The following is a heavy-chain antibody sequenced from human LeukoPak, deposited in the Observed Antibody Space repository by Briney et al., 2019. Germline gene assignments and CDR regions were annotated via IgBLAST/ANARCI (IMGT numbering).Heavy chain of an antibody. V-gene: IGHV3-33*08. CDR1: GFAFSSYS. J-gene: IGHJ4*02. CDR3: ARDESYYALDY. D-gene: IGHD3-10*01. CDR2: IWYDGSNK. Sequence: GGSLRLSCAASGFAFSSYSMNWVRQAPGKGLEWVAVIWYDGSNKYYADSVKGRFTISRDNSKNTLYLQMNSLRAEDTAVYYCARDESYYALDYWGQGTLVTVSS.